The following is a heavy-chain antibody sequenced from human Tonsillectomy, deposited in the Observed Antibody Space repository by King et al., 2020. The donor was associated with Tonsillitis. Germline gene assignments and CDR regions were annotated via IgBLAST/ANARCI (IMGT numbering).Heavy chain of an antibody. Sequence: VQLVESGAEVKKPGASVTVSCKASGYTFTSHGISWLRQAPGKGLEWMGWISAYNGDTNYAQRLQGRVTMTRDTSTSTAYMELKSLRSDDTAVYYCARDKNGSIPTFDAFNIWGQGTMVTVSS. V-gene: IGHV1-18*04. D-gene: IGHD2-8*01. CDR3: ARDKNGSIPTFDAFNI. CDR2: ISAYNGDT. J-gene: IGHJ3*02. CDR1: GYTFTSHG.